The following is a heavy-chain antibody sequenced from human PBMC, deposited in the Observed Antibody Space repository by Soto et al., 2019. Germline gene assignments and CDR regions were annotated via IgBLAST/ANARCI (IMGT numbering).Heavy chain of an antibody. CDR2: INSDGSST. J-gene: IGHJ4*02. CDR1: GFTFSSYW. D-gene: IGHD3-10*01. CDR3: ARVGWFGELFSSY. Sequence: EVQLVESGGGLVQPGGSLRLSCAASGFTFSSYWMHWVRQAPWKGLVWVSRINSDGSSTSYADSVKGRFTISRDNAKNTLYLQMNSLRAEDTAVYYCARVGWFGELFSSYWGQGTLVTVSS. V-gene: IGHV3-74*01.